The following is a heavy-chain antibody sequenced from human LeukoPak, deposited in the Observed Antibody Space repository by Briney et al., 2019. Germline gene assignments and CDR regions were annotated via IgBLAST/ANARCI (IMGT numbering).Heavy chain of an antibody. V-gene: IGHV3-30*18. CDR2: ISYDGSNK. CDR3: VKEIGTPY. D-gene: IGHD2-15*01. CDR1: GLTFSSYG. J-gene: IGHJ4*02. Sequence: GGSLRLSCAASGLTFSSYGMHWVRQAPGKGLEWVAVISYDGSNKHYADSVKGRFTISRDNSKNTLYLQMNSLRAEDTAVYYCVKEIGTPYWGQGTLVTISS.